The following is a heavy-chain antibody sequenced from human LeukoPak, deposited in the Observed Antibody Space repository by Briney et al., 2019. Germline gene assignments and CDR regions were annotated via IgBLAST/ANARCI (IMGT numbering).Heavy chain of an antibody. V-gene: IGHV3-23*01. CDR3: AKPISGGLAVTADWFHP. D-gene: IGHD6-19*01. CDR1: GCAFSFYA. CDR2: NNANSSTT. J-gene: IGHJ5*01. Sequence: PWGSLRLSCAASGCAFSFYAMSWLRQPPGKGLEWVSTNNANSSTTPYAASVRGRFTISRDNSKNTLYLQVNTLRADDTATYYCAKPISGGLAVTADWFHPWGQGTLVVVSS.